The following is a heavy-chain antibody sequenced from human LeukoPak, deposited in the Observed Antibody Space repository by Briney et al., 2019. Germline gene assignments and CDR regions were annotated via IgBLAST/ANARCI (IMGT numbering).Heavy chain of an antibody. Sequence: GGSLRLSCAASGFTFSSYSMNWVRQAPGKGLEWVSSISSSSSYIYYADSVKGRFTISRDNAKNSLYLQMNSLRAEDTAVYYCARELYGDYTEYFQHWGQGTLVTVSS. CDR2: ISSSSSYI. CDR3: ARELYGDYTEYFQH. V-gene: IGHV3-21*01. CDR1: GFTFSSYS. J-gene: IGHJ1*01. D-gene: IGHD4-17*01.